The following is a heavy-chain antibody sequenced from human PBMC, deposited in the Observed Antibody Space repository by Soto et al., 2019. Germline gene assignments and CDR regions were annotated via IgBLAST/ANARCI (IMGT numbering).Heavy chain of an antibody. CDR3: ARDGRYCSSTSCYFSGMDV. D-gene: IGHD2-2*01. Sequence: SVKVSFKASGGTLSNYAISWVRQAPGQGPEWMGGIIPIFGTANYAQKFQGRVTITADESTSTAYMELSSLRSEDTAVYYCARDGRYCSSTSCYFSGMDVWGQGTTVTVSS. CDR2: IIPIFGTA. CDR1: GGTLSNYA. V-gene: IGHV1-69*13. J-gene: IGHJ6*02.